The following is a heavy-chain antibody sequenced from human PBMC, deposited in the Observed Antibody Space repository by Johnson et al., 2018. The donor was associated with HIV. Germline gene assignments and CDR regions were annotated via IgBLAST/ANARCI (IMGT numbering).Heavy chain of an antibody. CDR2: INWNGGST. CDR1: GFTFDDYA. CDR3: ARGRYYYDSSGSDAFDI. V-gene: IGHV3-20*04. Sequence: MQLVESGGGLVQPGRSLRLSCAASGFTFDDYAMHWVRQAPGKGLEWVSGINWNGGSTGYADSVKGRFTISRDNAKNSLYLQMNSLRAEDTALYYCARGRYYYDSSGSDAFDIWGQGTMVTVSS. J-gene: IGHJ3*02. D-gene: IGHD3-22*01.